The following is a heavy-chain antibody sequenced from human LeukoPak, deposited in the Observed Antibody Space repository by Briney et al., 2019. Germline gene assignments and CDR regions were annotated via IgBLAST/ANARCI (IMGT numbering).Heavy chain of an antibody. D-gene: IGHD6-19*01. V-gene: IGHV1-18*01. CDR3: ARSKVAGTFYFDY. CDR2: ISPYNGDT. Sequence: GASVTVSFNASDYDFTSGGITWGRQAPGPGLEWMGWISPYNGDTRYVQKLQGRVTMTTDTSTSTAYMELRSLRSDDPAVYYCARSKVAGTFYFDYWGQGTLVTVSS. J-gene: IGHJ4*02. CDR1: DYDFTSGG.